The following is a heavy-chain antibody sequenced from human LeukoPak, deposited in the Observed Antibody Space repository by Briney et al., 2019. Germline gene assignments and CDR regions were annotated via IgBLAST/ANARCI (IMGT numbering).Heavy chain of an antibody. CDR3: AREIQP. Sequence: NTSETLSLTCTVSGASITSSSYCWGWIRQPPGKGLEWIGSICYSGSTYYNASLKSRVTISVDTSRTHFSLKLSSVTAADTAVYYCAREIQPWGQGTLVTVSS. D-gene: IGHD1-1*01. CDR2: ICYSGST. J-gene: IGHJ5*02. CDR1: GASITSSSYC. V-gene: IGHV4-39*02.